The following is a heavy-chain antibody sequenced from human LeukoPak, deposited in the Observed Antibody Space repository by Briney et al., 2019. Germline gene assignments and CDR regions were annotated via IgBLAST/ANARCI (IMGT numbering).Heavy chain of an antibody. Sequence: ASVKVSCTASGYTFTSYDINWVRQATGQGLEWMGWMNPNSGNTGYAQKFQGRVTITRNTSISTAYMELSSLRSEDTAVYYCARGFIEYSSSSGYYYMDVWGKGITVTVSS. CDR3: ARGFIEYSSSSGYYYMDV. CDR2: MNPNSGNT. J-gene: IGHJ6*03. CDR1: GYTFTSYD. V-gene: IGHV1-8*03. D-gene: IGHD6-6*01.